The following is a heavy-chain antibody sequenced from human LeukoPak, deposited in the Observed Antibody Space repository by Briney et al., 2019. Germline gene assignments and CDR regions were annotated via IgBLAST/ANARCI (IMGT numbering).Heavy chain of an antibody. CDR1: GFTFSSYG. J-gene: IGHJ4*02. V-gene: IGHV3-33*01. CDR3: ARDFGRQTGTLDY. Sequence: GGSLRLSCAASGFTFSSYGMHWVRQAPGKGLEWVAVIWYDGSNKYYADSVKGRFTISRDNSRNTLYLQMNSLRAEDTAVYYCARDFGRQTGTLDYWGQGTLVTVSS. D-gene: IGHD1-7*01. CDR2: IWYDGSNK.